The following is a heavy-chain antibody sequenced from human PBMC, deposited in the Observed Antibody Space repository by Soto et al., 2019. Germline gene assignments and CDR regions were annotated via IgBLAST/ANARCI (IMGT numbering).Heavy chain of an antibody. CDR1: GYSFTSYW. Sequence: GESLKISCKGSGYSFTSYWISWVRQMPGKGLEWMGRIDPSDAYTNYSPSFQGNVTISADKSISTAYLQWSSLKASDTAMYYCARLGIAAAGGYYYHYGMDVWGQGTTVTVSS. CDR3: ARLGIAAAGGYYYHYGMDV. J-gene: IGHJ6*02. CDR2: IDPSDAYT. D-gene: IGHD6-13*01. V-gene: IGHV5-10-1*01.